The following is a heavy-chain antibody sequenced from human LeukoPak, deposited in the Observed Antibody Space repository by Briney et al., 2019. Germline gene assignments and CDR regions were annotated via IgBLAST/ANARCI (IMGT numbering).Heavy chain of an antibody. J-gene: IGHJ5*02. CDR2: IYYSGST. CDR1: GGSISSGGYY. D-gene: IGHD4-17*01. V-gene: IGHV4-31*03. CDR3: ARVPISSDYGDYELDWFDP. Sequence: SETLSLTCTVSGGSISSGGYYWSWIRQHPGKGLEWIGYIYYSGSTYYNPSLKSRVTISVDTSKNQFSLKLSSVTAADTAVYYCARVPISSDYGDYELDWFDPWGQGTLVTVSS.